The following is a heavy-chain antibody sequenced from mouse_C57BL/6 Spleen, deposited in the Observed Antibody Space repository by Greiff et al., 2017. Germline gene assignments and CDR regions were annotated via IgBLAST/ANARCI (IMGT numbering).Heavy chain of an antibody. Sequence: VQLQQPGAELVMPGASVKLSCKASGYTFTSYWMHWVKQRPGQGLEWIGEIDPSDSYTNYNQKFKDKSTLTVDKSSSTAYMELRSLTSEDSAVYYCAIRTTAYYFDCWGQGTTLTVSS. CDR3: AIRTTAYYFDC. J-gene: IGHJ2*01. D-gene: IGHD1-2*01. CDR2: IDPSDSYT. CDR1: GYTFTSYW. V-gene: IGHV1-69*01.